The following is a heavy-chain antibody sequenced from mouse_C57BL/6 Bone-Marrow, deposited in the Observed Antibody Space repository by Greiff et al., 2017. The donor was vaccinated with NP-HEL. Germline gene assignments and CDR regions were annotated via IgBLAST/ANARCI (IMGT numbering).Heavy chain of an antibody. Sequence: VKLVESGPGLVQPSQSLSITCTVSGFSLTSYGVHWVRQSPGKGLEWLGVIWSGGSTDYNAAFISRLSISKDNSKSQVFFKMNSLQADDTAIYYCARNGYYGIWYYFDYWGQGTTLTVSS. D-gene: IGHD2-3*01. V-gene: IGHV2-2*01. J-gene: IGHJ2*01. CDR2: IWSGGST. CDR1: GFSLTSYG. CDR3: ARNGYYGIWYYFDY.